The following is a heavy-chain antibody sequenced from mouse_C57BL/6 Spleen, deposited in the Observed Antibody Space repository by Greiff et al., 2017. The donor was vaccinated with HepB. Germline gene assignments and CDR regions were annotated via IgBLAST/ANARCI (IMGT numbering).Heavy chain of an antibody. J-gene: IGHJ4*01. CDR3: ASQRGTTRNYAMDY. D-gene: IGHD1-1*01. V-gene: IGHV7-3*01. CDR1: GFTFTDYY. CDR2: IRNKANGYTT. Sequence: EVKLVESGGGLVQPGGSLSLSCAASGFTFTDYYMSWVRQPPGKALEWLGFIRNKANGYTTEYSASVKGRFTISRDNSQSILYLQMNALRAEDSATYYCASQRGTTRNYAMDYWGQGTSVTVSS.